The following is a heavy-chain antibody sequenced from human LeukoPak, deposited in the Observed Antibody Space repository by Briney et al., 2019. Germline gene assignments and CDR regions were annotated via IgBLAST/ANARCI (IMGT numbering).Heavy chain of an antibody. D-gene: IGHD3-10*01. CDR2: ISSSSSYI. V-gene: IGHV3-21*04. Sequence: PGGSLRLSCAASGFTFSSYSMNWVRQAPGKGLEWVSSISSSSSYIYYADSVKGRFTISRDNAKNSLYLQMNSLRAEDTALYYCAKALPRFGDNYYGMDVWGQGTTVTVSS. CDR1: GFTFSSYS. CDR3: AKALPRFGDNYYGMDV. J-gene: IGHJ6*02.